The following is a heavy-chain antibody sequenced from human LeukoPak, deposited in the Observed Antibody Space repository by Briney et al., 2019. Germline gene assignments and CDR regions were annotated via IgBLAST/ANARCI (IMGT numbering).Heavy chain of an antibody. CDR1: GFTFSSYW. CDR3: ARDPGGGGAKGHNWFDP. J-gene: IGHJ5*02. Sequence: GGSLRLSCAASGFTFSSYWMHWVRQAPGKELVWVSRIKSDGSSTSYADSVKGRFTISRDNAKNTLYLQMNSLRAEDTAVYYCARDPGGGGAKGHNWFDPWGQGTLVTVSS. D-gene: IGHD2-21*01. V-gene: IGHV3-74*01. CDR2: IKSDGSST.